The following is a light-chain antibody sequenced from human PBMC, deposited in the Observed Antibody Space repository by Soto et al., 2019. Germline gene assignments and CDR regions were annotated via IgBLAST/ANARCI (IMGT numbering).Light chain of an antibody. CDR3: QQYNKWLAWT. V-gene: IGKV3-15*01. J-gene: IGKJ1*01. Sequence: EIVMTQSPAILSVSPGERATVSCRASQTVRSNLAWFQQKPGQAPRLLIYGASSRATGIPARFSGSGSGTEFTLTISSLQSHDFAVYYCQQYNKWLAWTFGQGTKVDIK. CDR1: QTVRSN. CDR2: GAS.